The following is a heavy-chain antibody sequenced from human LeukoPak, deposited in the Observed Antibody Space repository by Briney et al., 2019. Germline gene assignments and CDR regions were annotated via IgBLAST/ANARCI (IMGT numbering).Heavy chain of an antibody. CDR1: GYTFTSYG. CDR3: ARDRSYYYDSSGYPPSDY. D-gene: IGHD3-22*01. J-gene: IGHJ4*02. V-gene: IGHV1-18*01. CDR2: ISAYNGNT. Sequence: ASVKVSCKASGYTFTSYGISWVRQAPGQGLEWMGWISAYNGNTNYAQELQGRVTMTTDTSTSTAYMELRSLRSDDTAVYYCARDRSYYYDSSGYPPSDYWGQGTLVTVSS.